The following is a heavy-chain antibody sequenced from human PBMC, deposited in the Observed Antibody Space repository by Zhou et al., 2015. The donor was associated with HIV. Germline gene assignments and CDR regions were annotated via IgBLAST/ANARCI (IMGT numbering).Heavy chain of an antibody. D-gene: IGHD6-19*01. CDR1: GGTFSSYA. CDR3: ARGAYSSGWPEKYYFDY. J-gene: IGHJ4*02. Sequence: QVQLVQSGAEVKKPGSSVKVSCKASGGTFSSYAISWVRQAPGQGLEWMGGIIPIFGTANYAQKFQGRVTITADESTSTAYMELSSLRSEDTAVYYCARGAYSSGWPEKYYFDYWGQGTLVTVSS. CDR2: IIPIFGTA. V-gene: IGHV1-69*01.